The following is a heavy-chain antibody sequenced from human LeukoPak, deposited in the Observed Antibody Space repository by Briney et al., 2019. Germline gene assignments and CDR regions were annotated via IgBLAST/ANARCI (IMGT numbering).Heavy chain of an antibody. CDR1: GYTFTGYH. CDR3: ARGSYYDSGSYWGNYYYMDV. D-gene: IGHD3-10*01. Sequence: ASVKVSCKASGYTFTGYHMHWVRQAPGQGLEWMGWINPNSGGTNYAQKFQGRVAMTRDTSISTAYMELSRLRSDDTAVYYCARGSYYDSGSYWGNYYYMDVWGKGTTVTVSS. V-gene: IGHV1-2*02. CDR2: INPNSGGT. J-gene: IGHJ6*03.